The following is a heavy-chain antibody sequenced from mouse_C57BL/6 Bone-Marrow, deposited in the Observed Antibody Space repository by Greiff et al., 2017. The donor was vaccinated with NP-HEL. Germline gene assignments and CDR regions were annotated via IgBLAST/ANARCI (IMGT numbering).Heavy chain of an antibody. CDR2: IYPRSGNT. J-gene: IGHJ3*01. CDR1: GYTFTSYG. D-gene: IGHD2-4*01. V-gene: IGHV1-81*01. CDR3: ASLYYDYSFAY. Sequence: QVQLKQSGAELARPGASVKLSCKASGYTFTSYGISWVKQRTGQGLEWIGEIYPRSGNTYYNEKFKGKATLTADKSSSTAYMELRVLTSEDSAVYVCASLYYDYSFAYWGQGTLVTVSA.